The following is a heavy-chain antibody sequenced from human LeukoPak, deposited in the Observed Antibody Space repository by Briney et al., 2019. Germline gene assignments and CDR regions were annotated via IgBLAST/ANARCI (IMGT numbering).Heavy chain of an antibody. V-gene: IGHV1-69*05. Sequence: ASVKVSCKASGGTFSSYAISWVRQAPGQGLEWVGGIIPIFGTANYAQKFQGRVTITTDESTSTAYTELSSLRSEDTAVYYCARDRGRETYYDFWSGYSSGGHHWFDPWGQGTLVTVSS. CDR2: IIPIFGTA. CDR3: ARDRGRETYYDFWSGYSSGGHHWFDP. CDR1: GGTFSSYA. J-gene: IGHJ5*02. D-gene: IGHD3-3*01.